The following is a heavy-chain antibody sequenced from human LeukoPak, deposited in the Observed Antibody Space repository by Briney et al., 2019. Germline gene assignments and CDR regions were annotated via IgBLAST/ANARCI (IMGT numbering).Heavy chain of an antibody. V-gene: IGHV1-46*01. CDR3: ARDPGYGSGEVGFDY. D-gene: IGHD3-10*01. CDR1: GYTFTSYY. Sequence: ASVKVSCKASGYTFTSYYMHWVRQAPGQGLEWMGIINPSGGSTSYAQKFQGRVTMTRDTSTSTVHMELSSLRSEDTAVYYCARDPGYGSGEVGFDYWGQGTLVTVSS. CDR2: INPSGGST. J-gene: IGHJ4*02.